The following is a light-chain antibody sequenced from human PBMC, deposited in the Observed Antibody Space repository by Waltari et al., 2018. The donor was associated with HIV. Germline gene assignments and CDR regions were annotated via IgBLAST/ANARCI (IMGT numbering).Light chain of an antibody. J-gene: IGKJ2*01. CDR1: QIISSY. CDR2: DAS. CDR3: QQRDKWPPSYT. Sequence: EIVLTQSPATLSLSPGHTATLSCRASQIISSYLAWYQQKPGQAPRLLNYDASNRATGIPARFSGSGSGTDFTLTIGPLEPEDFAVYYCQQRDKWPPSYTFGQGTRVEI. V-gene: IGKV3-11*01.